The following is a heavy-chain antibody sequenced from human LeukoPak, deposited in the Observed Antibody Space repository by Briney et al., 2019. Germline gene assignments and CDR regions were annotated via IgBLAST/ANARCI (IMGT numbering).Heavy chain of an antibody. V-gene: IGHV4-34*01. CDR3: ARARHDPLEYGYYMDV. J-gene: IGHJ6*03. CDR1: GGSFSGFY. CDR2: INQTGKT. D-gene: IGHD3-3*01. Sequence: PSETLSLTCAVDGGSFSGFYWTWIRQTPGKGLEWIGDINQTGKTNYNPSLTDYNPSLKSRVTISVDSSKNQLSLKVNSVTAADTGVYYCARARHDPLEYGYYMDVWGKGTTVTVSS.